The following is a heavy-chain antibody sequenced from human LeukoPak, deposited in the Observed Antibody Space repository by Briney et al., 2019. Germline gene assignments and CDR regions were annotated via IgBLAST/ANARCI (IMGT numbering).Heavy chain of an antibody. D-gene: IGHD6-13*01. CDR3: TRDVSQSSSWYGEFDY. CDR1: GFSFSNHW. J-gene: IGHJ4*02. CDR2: INSDGSST. Sequence: GGSLRLSCAASGFSFSNHWMHWVRHVPGKGVVWVSRINSDGSSTTYADSVKGRFTISRDNAKNTLYLQMNSLRDEDTAVYYCTRDVSQSSSWYGEFDYWGQGTQVTVSS. V-gene: IGHV3-74*03.